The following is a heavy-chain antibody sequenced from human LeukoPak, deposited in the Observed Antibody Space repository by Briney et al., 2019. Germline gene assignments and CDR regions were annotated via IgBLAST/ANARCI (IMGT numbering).Heavy chain of an antibody. V-gene: IGHV3-30*04. D-gene: IGHD2-15*01. J-gene: IGHJ4*02. CDR3: ARGLHRRCSGGICYQPFDY. CDR1: GFIFSNYA. CDR2: ISSDGSKI. Sequence: GGSLRLSCAASGFIFSNYAMHWVRQAPGKGLEWVALISSDGSKIYYADSVKGRFTISRDNSRNTLYLQMNSLRDEDSAVYYCARGLHRRCSGGICYQPFDYWGQGTPVTVSS.